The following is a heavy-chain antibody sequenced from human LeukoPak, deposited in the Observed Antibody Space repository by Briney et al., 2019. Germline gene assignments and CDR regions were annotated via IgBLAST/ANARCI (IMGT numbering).Heavy chain of an antibody. V-gene: IGHV4-39*01. J-gene: IGHJ6*02. CDR3: ARNYCSSTSCYGNYYYYYGMDV. Sequence: SETLSLTCTVSGGSISSSSYYWGWIRQPPGKGLEWIGSIHYSGSTYYNPSLKSRVTISVDTSKNQFSLKLSSVTAADTAVYYCARNYCSSTSCYGNYYYYYGMDVWGQGTTVTVSS. CDR2: IHYSGST. D-gene: IGHD2-2*01. CDR1: GGSISSSSYY.